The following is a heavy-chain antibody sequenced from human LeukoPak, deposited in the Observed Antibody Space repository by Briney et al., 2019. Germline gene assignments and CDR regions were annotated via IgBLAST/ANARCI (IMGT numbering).Heavy chain of an antibody. CDR3: ALNSYESSGFDAFDI. J-gene: IGHJ3*02. Sequence: GGSLKVSCKASGYTFTGFYMHWVRQAPGHGLEWIGWISTYSGGTNYAQKFQGRVTLTRDTSITTAYMELSRLTSDDTAVYYCALNSYESSGFDAFDIWGQGTMVTVSA. CDR2: ISTYSGGT. CDR1: GYTFTGFY. D-gene: IGHD3-22*01. V-gene: IGHV1-2*02.